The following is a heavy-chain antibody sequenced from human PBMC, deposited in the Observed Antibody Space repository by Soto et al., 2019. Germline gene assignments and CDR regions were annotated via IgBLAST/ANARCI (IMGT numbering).Heavy chain of an antibody. V-gene: IGHV3-30-3*01. CDR2: ISYDGSNK. D-gene: IGHD5-18*01. J-gene: IGHJ4*02. CDR3: ARVDVSGYSYGVLDY. CDR1: GFTFSSYA. Sequence: GGSLRLSCAASGFTFSSYAMHWVRQAPGKGLEWVAVISYDGSNKYYADSVKGRFTISRDNSKNTLYLQMNSLRAEDTAVYYCARVDVSGYSYGVLDYWGQGTLVTVSS.